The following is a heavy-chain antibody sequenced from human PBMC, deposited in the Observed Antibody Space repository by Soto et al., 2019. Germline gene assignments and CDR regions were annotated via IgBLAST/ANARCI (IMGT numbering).Heavy chain of an antibody. Sequence: GGSLRLSCAASGFTFSSYGMHWVRQAPGKGLEWVAVISYDGSNKYYADSVKGRFTISRDNSKNTLYLQMNSLRAEDTAVYYCAKDAVLAHWGQGTLVTVSS. V-gene: IGHV3-30*18. D-gene: IGHD2-15*01. CDR2: ISYDGSNK. J-gene: IGHJ4*02. CDR1: GFTFSSYG. CDR3: AKDAVLAH.